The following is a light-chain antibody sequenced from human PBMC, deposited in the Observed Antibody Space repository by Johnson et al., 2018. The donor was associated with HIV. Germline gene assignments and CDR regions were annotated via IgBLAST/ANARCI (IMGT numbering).Light chain of an antibody. Sequence: QSVLTQPPSVSAAPGQKVTISCSGRSSNIGNNYVSWYQQLPGTAPKLLIYENNKRPSGIPDRFSGSKSGTSATLGITGLQTGDEADYYCATWDRSLTIGGVFGTGPNVTGL. V-gene: IGLV1-51*02. CDR1: SSNIGNNY. CDR3: ATWDRSLTIGGV. J-gene: IGLJ1*01. CDR2: ENN.